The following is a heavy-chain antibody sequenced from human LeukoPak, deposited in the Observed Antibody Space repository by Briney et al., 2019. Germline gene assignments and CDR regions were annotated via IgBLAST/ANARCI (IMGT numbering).Heavy chain of an antibody. D-gene: IGHD3-22*01. CDR3: AKDYDSYYYDSRGYFDY. J-gene: IGHJ4*02. CDR2: ISYDGSNK. V-gene: IGHV3-30*18. Sequence: PGRSLRLSCAASGFTFSSYGMHWVRQAPGKGLEWVAVISYDGSNKYYADSVKGRFTISRDNSKNTLYLQMNSLRAEDTAVYYCAKDYDSYYYDSRGYFDYWGQGTLVTVSS. CDR1: GFTFSSYG.